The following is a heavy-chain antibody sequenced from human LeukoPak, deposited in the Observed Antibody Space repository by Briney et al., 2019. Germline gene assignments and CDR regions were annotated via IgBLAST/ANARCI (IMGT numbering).Heavy chain of an antibody. D-gene: IGHD3-22*01. CDR1: GFTFGSYE. J-gene: IGHJ4*02. CDR3: VNVYSSGYYRRPGDY. Sequence: PGGSLRLSCSASGFTFGSYEMHWVRQASGKGLEYVSAINSNGGSTDYADSVRGRFTISRDNSKNTLYLQMSSLTTEDTAVYYCVNVYSSGYYRRPGDYWGQGTLVTVSS. V-gene: IGHV3-64D*09. CDR2: INSNGGST.